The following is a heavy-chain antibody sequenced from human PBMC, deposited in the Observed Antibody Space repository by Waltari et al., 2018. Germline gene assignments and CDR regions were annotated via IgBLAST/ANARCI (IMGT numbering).Heavy chain of an antibody. J-gene: IGHJ4*02. CDR1: GFAFANYG. D-gene: IGHD1-26*01. CDR3: AKSSGSYYEVFDY. V-gene: IGHV3-23*04. CDR2: ISGSGGTT. Sequence: EVRLVESGGGLVQPGGSLRLSCAASGFAFANYGMGWVRQAPGKGLECVSSISGSGGTTYYADSVKGRFTMSKDNSKNTLFLQMNSLRVDDTADYYCAKSSGSYYEVFDYWGRGTLVTVSS.